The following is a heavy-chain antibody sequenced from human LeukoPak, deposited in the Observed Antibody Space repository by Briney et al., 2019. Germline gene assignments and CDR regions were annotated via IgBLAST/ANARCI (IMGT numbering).Heavy chain of an antibody. V-gene: IGHV4-31*03. CDR3: AREGYSGSYPTLDY. Sequence: SQTLSLTCTVSGGSISSGGYYWSWIRQHPGKGLEWIGYIYYSGSTNYNPSLKSRVTISVDTSKNQFSLKLSSVTAADTAVYYCAREGYSGSYPTLDYWGQGTLVTVSS. CDR2: IYYSGST. CDR1: GGSISSGGYY. D-gene: IGHD1-26*01. J-gene: IGHJ4*02.